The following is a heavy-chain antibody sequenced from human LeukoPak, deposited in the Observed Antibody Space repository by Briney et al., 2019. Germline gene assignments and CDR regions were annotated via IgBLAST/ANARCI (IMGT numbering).Heavy chain of an antibody. V-gene: IGHV3-11*01. Sequence: GGSLRLSCAASGFTFSDYYMSWIRQAPGKGLEWVSYISSSGSTINYADSVKGRFTISRDNAKNSLYLQMNSLRAEDTAVYYCVRTGRYSSSPHFDYWGQGTLVTVSS. CDR1: GFTFSDYY. D-gene: IGHD6-6*01. CDR3: VRTGRYSSSPHFDY. J-gene: IGHJ4*02. CDR2: ISSSGSTI.